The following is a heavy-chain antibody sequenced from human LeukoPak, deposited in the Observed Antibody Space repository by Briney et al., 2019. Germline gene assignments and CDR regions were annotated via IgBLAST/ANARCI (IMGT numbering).Heavy chain of an antibody. V-gene: IGHV3-21*01. CDR2: ISSSSSYI. J-gene: IGHJ4*02. Sequence: GGSLRLSCAASGFTFSSYSMNWVRRAPGKGLEWVSSISSSSSYIYYADSVKGRFTISRDNAKNSLYLQMNSLRAEDTAVYYCASDTGIAAAGPSDDYWGQGTLVTVSS. CDR1: GFTFSSYS. CDR3: ASDTGIAAAGPSDDY. D-gene: IGHD6-13*01.